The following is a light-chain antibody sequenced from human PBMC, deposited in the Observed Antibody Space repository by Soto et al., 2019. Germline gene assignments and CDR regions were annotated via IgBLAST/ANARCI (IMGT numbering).Light chain of an antibody. V-gene: IGKV1-39*01. J-gene: IGKJ2*01. Sequence: DIQMTQSPSSLYASVGDRVTITCRASQSISSYLNWYQQKPGKAPKLLIYAASSLQSGVPSRFSGSGSGTDFTLTISSLQPEDFATYYCQQRGTFGQGTKLEIK. CDR1: QSISSY. CDR2: AAS. CDR3: QQRGT.